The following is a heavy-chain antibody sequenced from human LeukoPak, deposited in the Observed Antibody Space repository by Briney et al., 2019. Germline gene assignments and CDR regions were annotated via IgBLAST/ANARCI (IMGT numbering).Heavy chain of an antibody. J-gene: IGHJ6*02. CDR3: ASEYYDFWSGYFTFDSYYYYGMDV. Sequence: ASVKVSCKASGYTFTGYYRHWVRQAPGQGLEWMGWINPNSGGTNYAQKFQGRVTMTRDTSISTAYMELSRLRSDDTAVYYCASEYYDFWSGYFTFDSYYYYGMDVWGQGTTVTVSS. CDR1: GYTFTGYY. CDR2: INPNSGGT. V-gene: IGHV1-2*02. D-gene: IGHD3-3*01.